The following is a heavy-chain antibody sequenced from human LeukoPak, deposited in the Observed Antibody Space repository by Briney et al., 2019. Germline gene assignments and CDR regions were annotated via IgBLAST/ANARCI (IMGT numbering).Heavy chain of an antibody. CDR3: ARCYDFWSGYYGRLPDY. J-gene: IGHJ4*02. Sequence: GGSLRLSCAASGFTFSNHWMNWVRQAPGKGLEWVANIKLDGGEKYYVDSVKGRFTISRDNAKNSLYLQMNSLRAEDTAVYYCARCYDFWSGYYGRLPDYWGQGTLVTVSS. D-gene: IGHD3-3*01. V-gene: IGHV3-7*01. CDR1: GFTFSNHW. CDR2: IKLDGGEK.